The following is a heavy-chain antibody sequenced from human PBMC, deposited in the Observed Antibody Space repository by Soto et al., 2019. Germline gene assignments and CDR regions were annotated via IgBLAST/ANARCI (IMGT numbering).Heavy chain of an antibody. D-gene: IGHD3-9*01. Sequence: GVSLRPSCPPSGFSFSSYAMHWVRKVPGKGLEWVAVISFEGNDKYYADSVKGRFTISRDENENTLYLQMNSLRPEDTAVYYCARDRYLDSYAFDSWGQGTLVTVSS. J-gene: IGHJ4*02. CDR3: ARDRYLDSYAFDS. CDR2: ISFEGNDK. CDR1: GFSFSSYA. V-gene: IGHV3-30-3*01.